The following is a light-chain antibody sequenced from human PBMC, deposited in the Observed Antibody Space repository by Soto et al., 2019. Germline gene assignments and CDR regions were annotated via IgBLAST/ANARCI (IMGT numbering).Light chain of an antibody. Sequence: EVELTQSPGTLSLSPGERATLSCRASQSVSSSHLAWYQQKRGQAPRLLIYDTSTRATGIPDRFSGSGSGTDFTLTISRLEPEDFAIYYCQQRSNWITFGQGTRLEI. CDR2: DTS. V-gene: IGKV3D-20*02. J-gene: IGKJ5*01. CDR3: QQRSNWIT. CDR1: QSVSSSH.